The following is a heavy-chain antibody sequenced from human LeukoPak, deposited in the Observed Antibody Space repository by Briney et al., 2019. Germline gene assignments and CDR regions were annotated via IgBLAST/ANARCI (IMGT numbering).Heavy chain of an antibody. Sequence: PSETLSLTCTVSGGSISSYYWSWIRQPPGKGLEWIGYIYYSGSTNYNPSLKSRVTISVDTSKNQFSLKLSSATAADTAVYYCARGVSRTTIFGVVTLDWFDPWGQGTLVTVSS. D-gene: IGHD3-3*01. CDR1: GGSISSYY. J-gene: IGHJ5*02. V-gene: IGHV4-59*01. CDR3: ARGVSRTTIFGVVTLDWFDP. CDR2: IYYSGST.